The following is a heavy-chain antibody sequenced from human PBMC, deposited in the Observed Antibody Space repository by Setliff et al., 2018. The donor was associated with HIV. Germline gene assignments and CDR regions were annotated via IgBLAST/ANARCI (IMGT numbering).Heavy chain of an antibody. D-gene: IGHD2-21*01. CDR2: IKSNIDGGTT. CDR1: GFTFSSYE. CDR3: TTGFGKYCG. V-gene: IGHV3-15*01. J-gene: IGHJ1*01. Sequence: GSLRLSCAASGFTFSSYEMNWVRQAPGKGLEWVGRIKSNIDGGTTDYAEPVKGRFTISRDDSKTTVYLQINSLKIEDTAVYYCTTGFGKYCGWGQGTLVTVSS.